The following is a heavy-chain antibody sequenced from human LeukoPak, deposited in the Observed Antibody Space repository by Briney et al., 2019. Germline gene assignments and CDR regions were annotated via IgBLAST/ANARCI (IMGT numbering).Heavy chain of an antibody. J-gene: IGHJ4*02. CDR2: ISYDGSNK. V-gene: IGHV3-30*18. CDR1: GFTFSSYG. D-gene: IGHD3-9*01. Sequence: PGRSLRFSCAASGFTFSSYGMHWVRQAPGKGLEWVAVISYDGSNKYYADSVKGRFTISRDNSKNTLYLQMNSLRAEDTAVYYCAKGLRYSDNWGQGTLVTVSS. CDR3: AKGLRYSDN.